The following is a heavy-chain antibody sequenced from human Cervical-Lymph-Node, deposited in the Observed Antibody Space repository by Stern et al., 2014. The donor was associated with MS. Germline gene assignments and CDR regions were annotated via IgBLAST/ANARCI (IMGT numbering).Heavy chain of an antibody. CDR3: AAESADYVSKALDY. J-gene: IGHJ4*02. Sequence: VHLVESGAEVKKPGASVKVSCKASGYSFTHLYMHWVRQAPGHGLEWMGWVNPNPGDTHFARNFQGRVTLTRDTSINTAYMEVSRLTSDDTAVYYCAAESADYVSKALDYWGQGTLVTVSS. V-gene: IGHV1-2*02. CDR1: GYSFTHLY. CDR2: VNPNPGDT. D-gene: IGHD4-17*01.